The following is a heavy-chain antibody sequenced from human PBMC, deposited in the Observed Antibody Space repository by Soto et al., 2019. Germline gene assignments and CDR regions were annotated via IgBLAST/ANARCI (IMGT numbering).Heavy chain of an antibody. CDR3: ARDIFAFVVPAAMPMYYFDY. CDR2: INAGNGNT. Sequence: QVQLVQSGAEVKKPGASVKVSCKASGYTFTSYAMHWVRQAPGQRLEWMGWINAGNGNTKYSQKFQGRVTITRDTSASTAYMELSSLRSEDTAVYYCARDIFAFVVPAAMPMYYFDYWGQGTLVTVSS. CDR1: GYTFTSYA. D-gene: IGHD2-2*01. V-gene: IGHV1-3*01. J-gene: IGHJ4*02.